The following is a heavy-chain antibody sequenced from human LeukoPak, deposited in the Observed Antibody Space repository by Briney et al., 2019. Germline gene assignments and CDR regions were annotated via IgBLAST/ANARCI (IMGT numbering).Heavy chain of an antibody. J-gene: IGHJ4*02. D-gene: IGHD3-10*01. V-gene: IGHV1-18*01. Sequence: ASVKVSCKTSGYTFTNYGITWVRQAPGQGLEWLGWISAYNGHTNYARKFQGRVTMTTDTSTSTVYMELRSLRYDDTAVYYCARSGHRRYYYASGPDYWGQGTLVTVSS. CDR2: ISAYNGHT. CDR3: ARSGHRRYYYASGPDY. CDR1: GYTFTNYG.